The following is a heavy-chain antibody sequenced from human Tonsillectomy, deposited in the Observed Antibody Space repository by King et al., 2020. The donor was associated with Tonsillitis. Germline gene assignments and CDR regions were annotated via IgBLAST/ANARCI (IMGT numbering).Heavy chain of an antibody. D-gene: IGHD2-8*01. CDR3: ARDPQVFYWYFDL. CDR2: TYYRSKWYN. CDR1: GDSVSSNSAT. V-gene: IGHV6-1*01. J-gene: IGHJ2*01. Sequence: VQLQQSGPGLVKPSQTLSLTCAISGDSVSSNSATWNWIRQSPSRGLEWLGRTYYRSKWYNDYALSVKSRITISPDTSKNQFSLQLTSVTPEDTAIYYCARDPQVFYWYFDLWGRGTLVSVSS.